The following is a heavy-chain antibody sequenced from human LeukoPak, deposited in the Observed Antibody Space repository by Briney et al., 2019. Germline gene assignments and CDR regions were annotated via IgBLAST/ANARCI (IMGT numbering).Heavy chain of an antibody. J-gene: IGHJ3*01. D-gene: IGHD5-12*01. Sequence: SETLSLTCILSGGSISSYSWTWIRQPAGEGLGWNGRIYTSGTHNYNPSLKSQVTMPVDTSKNQFSLKLSTGTGADTGVYYCAGEAGGGYALSFD. V-gene: IGHV4-4*07. CDR3: AGEAGGGYALSFD. CDR2: IYTSGTH. CDR1: GGSISSYS.